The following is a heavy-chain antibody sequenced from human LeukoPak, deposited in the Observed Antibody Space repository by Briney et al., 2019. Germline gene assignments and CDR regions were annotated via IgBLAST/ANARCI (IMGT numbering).Heavy chain of an antibody. CDR1: GYTFTGYY. CDR2: INPNSGGT. V-gene: IGHV1-2*02. J-gene: IGHJ3*02. Sequence: ASVKVSCKASGYTFTGYYMHWVRQAPGQGLEWMGWINPNSGGTNYAQKFQGRVTITRNTSISTAYMELSSLRSEDTAVYYCARGLGDSSGYYPYDAFDIWGQGTMVTVSS. CDR3: ARGLGDSSGYYPYDAFDI. D-gene: IGHD3-22*01.